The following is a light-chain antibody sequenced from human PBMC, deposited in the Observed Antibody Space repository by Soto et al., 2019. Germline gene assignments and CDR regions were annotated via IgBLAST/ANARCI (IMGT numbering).Light chain of an antibody. V-gene: IGKV1-33*01. CDR3: QQSDNLPLT. J-gene: IGKJ4*01. CDR1: QGIAKY. CDR2: HAS. Sequence: DTPMTQSPSSLSASIGDRVTITCQASQGIAKYLHWYQQKPGKAPKLLIYHASNLQTGVPSRFSGSGSGTHFTLIISSLQPDDIATYFCQQSDNLPLTFVGGTKVEIK.